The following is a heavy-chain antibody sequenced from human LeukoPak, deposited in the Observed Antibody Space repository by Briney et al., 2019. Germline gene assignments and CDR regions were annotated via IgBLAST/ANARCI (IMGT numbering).Heavy chain of an antibody. CDR1: GGTYA. D-gene: IGHD6-6*01. CDR2: IIPIYGTT. V-gene: IGHV1-69*01. J-gene: IGHJ4*02. CDR3: ARDLKLYSSSSNYFDY. Sequence: SVKVSFKASGGTYAISWVRQAPGQGLEWMGGIIPIYGTTNYAQKFQGRVTITADESTSTAYMELSSLRSDDTAVYFCARDLKLYSSSSNYFDYWGQGTLGTLSS.